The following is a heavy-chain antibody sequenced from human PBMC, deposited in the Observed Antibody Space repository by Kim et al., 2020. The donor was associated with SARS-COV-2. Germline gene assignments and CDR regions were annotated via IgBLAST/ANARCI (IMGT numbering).Heavy chain of an antibody. D-gene: IGHD2-2*01. CDR3: ATQPDYFDY. CDR2: GDT. Sequence: GDTNYAQRCQGRVTRARNTSFSAAYMELSRLRSDDTAVYYCATQPDYFDYWGQGTLVTVSS. J-gene: IGHJ4*02. V-gene: IGHV1-2*02.